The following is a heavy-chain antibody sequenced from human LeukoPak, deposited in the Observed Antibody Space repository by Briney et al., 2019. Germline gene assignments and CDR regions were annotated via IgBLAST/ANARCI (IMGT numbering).Heavy chain of an antibody. D-gene: IGHD5-18*01. CDR2: IYTSGST. CDR1: GGSISIYY. Sequence: PSETLSLTCTVSGGSISIYYWSWIRQPAGKGLEWIGRIYTSGSTNYNPSLKSRVTMSVDTSKNQFSLKLSSVTAADTAVYYCARAADTAMYYYYYMDVWGKGTTVTVSS. V-gene: IGHV4-4*07. J-gene: IGHJ6*03. CDR3: ARAADTAMYYYYYMDV.